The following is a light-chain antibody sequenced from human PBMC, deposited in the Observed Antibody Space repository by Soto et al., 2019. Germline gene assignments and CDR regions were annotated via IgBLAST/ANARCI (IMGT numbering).Light chain of an antibody. J-gene: IGKJ5*01. Sequence: DIQMTQSPSSLSASVGDRVTITCRASQSISTYLSWYQQKPGKVPKLLIYGASTLQSGVPSRFSGSGSGTEFTLTISSLQPEDFATYYCQQLNAYPITFGQGTRLEIK. CDR2: GAS. CDR1: QSISTY. V-gene: IGKV1-9*01. CDR3: QQLNAYPIT.